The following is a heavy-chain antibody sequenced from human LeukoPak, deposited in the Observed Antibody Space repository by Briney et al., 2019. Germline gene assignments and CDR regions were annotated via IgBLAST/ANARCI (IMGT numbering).Heavy chain of an antibody. J-gene: IGHJ4*02. D-gene: IGHD6-13*01. CDR1: GFSFSNFE. V-gene: IGHV3-48*03. CDR3: ATGAGPNTGYYFDY. Sequence: GGSLGLSCAASGFSFSNFEMNWVRQAPGKGLEWISYITSDSKTIYYADSVEGRFTISRDNAKNSLYLQMNSLRAEDTAVYYCATGAGPNTGYYFDYWGQGTLVTVSS. CDR2: ITSDSKTI.